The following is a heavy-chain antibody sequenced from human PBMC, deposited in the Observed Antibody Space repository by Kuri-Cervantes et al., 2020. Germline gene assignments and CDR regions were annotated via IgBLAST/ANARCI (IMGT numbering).Heavy chain of an antibody. J-gene: IGHJ4*02. CDR3: AKSREAYCTDGVCYTLDY. CDR2: ISSSSSTI. D-gene: IGHD2-8*01. Sequence: GESLKISCAASGFTFSSYSMNWVRQAPGEGLEWVSYISSSSSTIYYADSVKGRFTISRDNAKNSLYLQMNSLRAEDTAVYYCAKSREAYCTDGVCYTLDYWGQGTLVTVSS. CDR1: GFTFSSYS. V-gene: IGHV3-48*01.